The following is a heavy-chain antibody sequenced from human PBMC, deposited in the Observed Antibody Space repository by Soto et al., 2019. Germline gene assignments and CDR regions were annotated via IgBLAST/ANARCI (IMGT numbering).Heavy chain of an antibody. J-gene: IGHJ6*02. V-gene: IGHV3-73*02. CDR2: IRSKANSYAT. CDR1: GFTFSGSA. Sequence: EVQLVESGGGLVQPGGSLKLSCAASGFTFSGSAMHWVRQASGKGLEWVGRIRSKANSYATAYAASVKGRFTISRDDSKYTAFLHMTSLKIEDTAVYYCTRTYSSSSFYYYYGMDVWGQGTTVTVSS. D-gene: IGHD6-6*01. CDR3: TRTYSSSSFYYYYGMDV.